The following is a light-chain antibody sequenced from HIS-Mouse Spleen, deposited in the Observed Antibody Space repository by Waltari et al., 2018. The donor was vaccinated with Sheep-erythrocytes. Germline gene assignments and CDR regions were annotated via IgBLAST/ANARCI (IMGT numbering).Light chain of an antibody. CDR2: ANK. V-gene: IGLV1-51*01. Sequence: QSVLTQPPSVSAAPGQKVTISCSGSSSNLGNNYVSWYQQLPGTAPKLLIYANKKRPSGIPDRSSGSKSGTSATLGITGLQTGDEADYYCGTWDSSLSAGRVFGGGTKLTVL. CDR3: GTWDSSLSAGRV. J-gene: IGLJ3*02. CDR1: SSNLGNNY.